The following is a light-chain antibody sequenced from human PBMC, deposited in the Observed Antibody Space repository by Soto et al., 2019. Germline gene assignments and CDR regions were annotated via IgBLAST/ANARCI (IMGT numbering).Light chain of an antibody. Sequence: QSVLTQPPSASGTPGLRVTISCSGSSSNIGSNTVNWYQQLPGTAPKLLIYSNNQRPSGVPDRFSGSKSGTSASLAISGLQSEDEADYYCAAWDDSLNVYYVFGTGTKVTVL. CDR1: SSNIGSNT. J-gene: IGLJ1*01. CDR2: SNN. CDR3: AAWDDSLNVYYV. V-gene: IGLV1-44*01.